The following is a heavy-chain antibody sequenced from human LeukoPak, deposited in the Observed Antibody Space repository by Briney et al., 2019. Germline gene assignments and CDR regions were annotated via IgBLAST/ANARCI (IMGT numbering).Heavy chain of an antibody. J-gene: IGHJ6*03. Sequence: GGSLRLSCAASGFSFSTYNMNWVRQAPGKGLEWVSSISSSSSYIYYADSVKGRFTISRDNAKNSLYLQMNSLRAEDTAVYYCARDGTTYYYDSSGYYPGRMDVWGKGTTVTVSS. D-gene: IGHD3-22*01. CDR2: ISSSSSYI. CDR3: ARDGTTYYYDSSGYYPGRMDV. CDR1: GFSFSTYN. V-gene: IGHV3-21*01.